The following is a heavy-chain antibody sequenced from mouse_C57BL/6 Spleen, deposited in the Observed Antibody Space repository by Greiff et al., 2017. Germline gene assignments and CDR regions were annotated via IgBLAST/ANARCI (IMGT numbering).Heavy chain of an antibody. J-gene: IGHJ1*03. D-gene: IGHD2-4*01. CDR2: INYDGSST. CDR3: ARDRTMITTDWYFDV. Sequence: EVMLVESEGGLVQPGSSMKLSCTASGFTFSDYYMAWVRQVPEKGLEWVANINYDGSSTYYLDSLKSRFIISRDNAKNILYLQMSSLKSEDTATYYCARDRTMITTDWYFDVWGTGTTVTVSS. V-gene: IGHV5-16*01. CDR1: GFTFSDYY.